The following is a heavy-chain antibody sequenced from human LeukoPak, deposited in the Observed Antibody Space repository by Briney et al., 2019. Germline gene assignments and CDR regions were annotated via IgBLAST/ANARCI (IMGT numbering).Heavy chain of an antibody. J-gene: IGHJ4*02. D-gene: IGHD3-10*01. V-gene: IGHV1-69*04. CDR1: GGTFSSYA. CDR2: IIPILGIA. CDR3: ARVFRYYGSGSYLNY. Sequence: GASVKVSCKASGGTFSSYAISWVRQAPGQGLEWMGRIIPILGIANYAQKFQGRVTITADKSTSTAYMELNSLRDEDTAVYYCARVFRYYGSGSYLNYWGQGTLVTVSS.